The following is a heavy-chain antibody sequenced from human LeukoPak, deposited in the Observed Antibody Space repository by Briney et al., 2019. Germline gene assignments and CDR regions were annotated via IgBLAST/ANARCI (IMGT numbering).Heavy chain of an antibody. CDR1: GYTFTSYD. D-gene: IGHD6-13*01. CDR3: ASYSSSWYY. CDR2: MNPNSGNT. J-gene: IGHJ4*02. Sequence: GASVKVSCKASGYTFTSYDINWVRQATGQGLEWMGWMNPNSGNTGYAQKFQGRVTITADKSTSTAYMELSSLRSEDTAVYYCASYSSSWYYWGQGTLVTVSS. V-gene: IGHV1-8*01.